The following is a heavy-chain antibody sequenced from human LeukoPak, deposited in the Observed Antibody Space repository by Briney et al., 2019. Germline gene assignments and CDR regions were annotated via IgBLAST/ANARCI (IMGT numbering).Heavy chain of an antibody. D-gene: IGHD3-22*01. Sequence: ASVKVSCKASGGTFSSYAISWVRQAPGQGLEWMGRIIPIFATANYAQKFQGRVTTTTDESTSTAYMELSSLRSEDTAVYYCARDKVRVSWFDPWGQGTLVTVSS. CDR1: GGTFSSYA. J-gene: IGHJ5*02. V-gene: IGHV1-69*05. CDR3: ARDKVRVSWFDP. CDR2: IIPIFATA.